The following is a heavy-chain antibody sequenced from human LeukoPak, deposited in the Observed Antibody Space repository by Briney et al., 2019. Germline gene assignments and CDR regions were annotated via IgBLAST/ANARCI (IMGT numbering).Heavy chain of an antibody. CDR3: ARVGDIVVVPAALTWFDP. CDR1: GYTFTSYG. CDR2: ISAYNGNT. D-gene: IGHD2-2*01. J-gene: IGHJ5*02. Sequence: ASVKVSCKASGYTFTSYGISWVRQAPGQGLEWMGWISAYNGNTNYAQKLQGRVTMTTDTSTSTAYMGLRSLRSDDTAVYYCARVGDIVVVPAALTWFDPWGQGTLVTVSS. V-gene: IGHV1-18*01.